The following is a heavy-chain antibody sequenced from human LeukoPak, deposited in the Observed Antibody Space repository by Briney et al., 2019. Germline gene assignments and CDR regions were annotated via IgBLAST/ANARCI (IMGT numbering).Heavy chain of an antibody. D-gene: IGHD4-17*01. V-gene: IGHV1-69*13. Sequence: EASVKVSCKASGYTFTSYGISWVRQAPGQGLEWMGGIIPIFGTANYAQKFQGGVTITADESTGAAYMELSSLKSDDTAVYYCARGASDTTNGDYASYYYYMDVWGEGTMVTVSS. CDR2: IIPIFGTA. CDR1: GYTFTSYG. CDR3: ARGASDTTNGDYASYYYYMDV. J-gene: IGHJ6*03.